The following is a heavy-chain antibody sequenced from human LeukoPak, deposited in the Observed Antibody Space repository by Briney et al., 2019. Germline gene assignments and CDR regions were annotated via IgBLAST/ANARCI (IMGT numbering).Heavy chain of an antibody. CDR2: IWYDGSNK. CDR1: GFTFSSYG. Sequence: GGSLRLSCAASGFTFSSYGMHWGRQAPGKGLEWVAVIWYDGSNKYYADSVKGRFTISRDNSKNTLYLQMTSLRAEDTAVYYCAKDLNWNDGFDYWGQGTLVTVSS. CDR3: AKDLNWNDGFDY. J-gene: IGHJ4*02. D-gene: IGHD1-1*01. V-gene: IGHV3-33*06.